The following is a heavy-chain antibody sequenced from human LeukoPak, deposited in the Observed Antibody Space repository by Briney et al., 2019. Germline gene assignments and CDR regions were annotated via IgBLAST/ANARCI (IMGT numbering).Heavy chain of an antibody. CDR3: ARGSVLMVYAISSWFDP. Sequence: ASVKVSCKASGYTFTGYYMHWVRQAPGQGLEWMGWINPNSGGTNYAQKFQGRVTMTRDTSISTAYMELSRLRSDDTAVYYCARGSVLMVYAISSWFDPWGQGTLVTVSS. D-gene: IGHD2-8*01. CDR2: INPNSGGT. V-gene: IGHV1-2*02. CDR1: GYTFTGYY. J-gene: IGHJ5*02.